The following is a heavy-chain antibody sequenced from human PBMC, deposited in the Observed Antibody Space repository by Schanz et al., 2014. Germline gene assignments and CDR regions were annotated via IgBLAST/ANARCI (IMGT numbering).Heavy chain of an antibody. CDR1: GYTFTDYG. D-gene: IGHD3-10*01. CDR3: ARHRFGVFYYGLDV. Sequence: QVQLVQSGAEVKKPGASVKVSCKASGYTFTDYGLSWVRQAPGQGLEWMGWISAYNGKTNYAQKFQDRVIMSTDRSSSTAYLELRSLTSDDSAIYYCARHRFGVFYYGLDVWGQGTTILVSS. CDR2: ISAYNGKT. V-gene: IGHV1-18*01. J-gene: IGHJ6*02.